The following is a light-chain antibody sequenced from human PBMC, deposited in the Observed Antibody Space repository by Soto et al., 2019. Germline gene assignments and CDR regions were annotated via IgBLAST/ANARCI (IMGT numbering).Light chain of an antibody. V-gene: IGKV1-5*01. CDR3: QQYNDSPWT. J-gene: IGKJ1*01. CDR1: QGISSW. CDR2: DVS. Sequence: DIQMTQSPSSVSASVGDRVTITCRATQGISSWLAWYQQKPGKAPKLLIYDVSSLESGVPSRFSGSGSGTEFTLTISSLQPGDFATYYCQQYNDSPWTFGQGTKVDIK.